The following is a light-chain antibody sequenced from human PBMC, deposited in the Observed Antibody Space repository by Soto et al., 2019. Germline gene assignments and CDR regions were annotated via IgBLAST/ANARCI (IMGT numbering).Light chain of an antibody. Sequence: QSALTQPASVSGSPGQSITLSCTGTSRDVDAYNYVSWYQQHPGKAPKLMIYDVSTRPSGVSNRFSGSKSGNTASLTISGLQTEDEADYYCSSYTNSRTLIFGGGTKVTVL. V-gene: IGLV2-14*01. CDR3: SSYTNSRTLI. J-gene: IGLJ2*01. CDR1: SRDVDAYNY. CDR2: DVS.